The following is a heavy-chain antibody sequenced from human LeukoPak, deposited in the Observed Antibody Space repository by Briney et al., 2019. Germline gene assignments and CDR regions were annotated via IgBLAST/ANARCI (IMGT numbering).Heavy chain of an antibody. D-gene: IGHD6-13*01. V-gene: IGHV1-24*01. Sequence: GASVKVSCKVSGYTLTELSMHRVRQAPGKGLEWVGGFDPEDGETIYAQKFQGRVTMTRDTSTSTVYMELSSLRSEDTAVYYCARENIAAAGVDPWGQGTLVTVSS. CDR2: FDPEDGET. CDR3: ARENIAAAGVDP. J-gene: IGHJ5*02. CDR1: GYTLTELS.